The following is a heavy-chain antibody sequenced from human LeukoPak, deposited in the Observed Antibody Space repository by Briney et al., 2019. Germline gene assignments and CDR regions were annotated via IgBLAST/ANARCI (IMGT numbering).Heavy chain of an antibody. CDR1: GFTFSSYS. Sequence: GGSLRLSCAASGFTFSSYSMNWVRQAPGKGLEWVSSISSSSSYIYYADSVKGRFTISRDNAKNSLYLQMNSLRAEDTAVYYCARDIVATRWVDYFDYWGQGTLVTVSS. CDR2: ISSSSSYI. J-gene: IGHJ4*02. V-gene: IGHV3-21*01. CDR3: ARDIVATRWVDYFDY. D-gene: IGHD5-12*01.